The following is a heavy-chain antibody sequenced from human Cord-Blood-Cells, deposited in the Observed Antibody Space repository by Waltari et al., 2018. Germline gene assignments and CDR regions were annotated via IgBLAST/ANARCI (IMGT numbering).Heavy chain of an antibody. Sequence: QVQLVQSGAEVKKPGASVKVSCKASGYTFTGYYMHWVRQAPGQGLEWMGWINPNSGGTTYAQKFKGRVTMTRDTSSSTAYMELSRLRSDDTAVYYCARLACSSTSCYTGWFDPWGQGTLVTVSS. CDR1: GYTFTGYY. V-gene: IGHV1-2*02. J-gene: IGHJ5*02. CDR2: INPNSGGT. CDR3: ARLACSSTSCYTGWFDP. D-gene: IGHD2-2*02.